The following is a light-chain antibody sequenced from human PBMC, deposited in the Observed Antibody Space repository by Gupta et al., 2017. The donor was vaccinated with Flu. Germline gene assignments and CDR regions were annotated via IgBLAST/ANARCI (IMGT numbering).Light chain of an antibody. CDR1: QSVLHSPNNKNY. J-gene: IGKJ2*03. Sequence: DIVMTQSPDSLTVSLGERATINCKPSQSVLHSPNNKNYLAWYQQKPGQPPKLLIDWASTRESGVPDRFSVGGSGTDFTLTISSLQAEDVAVYYCQQYYSPPYSFGQGTKLEIK. CDR3: QQYYSPPYS. CDR2: WAS. V-gene: IGKV4-1*01.